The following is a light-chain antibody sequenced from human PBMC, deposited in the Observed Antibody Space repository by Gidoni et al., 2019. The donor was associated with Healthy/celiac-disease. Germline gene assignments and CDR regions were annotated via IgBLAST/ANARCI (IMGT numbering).Light chain of an antibody. CDR1: QSVSSH. CDR2: GAS. V-gene: IGKV3-15*01. CDR3: QHYNNWGT. Sequence: EIVMTQSPATLSVSPGESATLSCRASQSVSSHVAWYQQKHVQAHRLLIYGASTRATGIPARCSGRGSGTEFTLTSSSLQSEDFAVYYCQHYNNWGTFGQGTKVEIK. J-gene: IGKJ1*01.